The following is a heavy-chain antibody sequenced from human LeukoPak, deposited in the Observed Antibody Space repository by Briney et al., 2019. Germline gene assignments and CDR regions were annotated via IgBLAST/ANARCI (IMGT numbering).Heavy chain of an antibody. D-gene: IGHD5-24*01. J-gene: IGHJ4*02. CDR2: ISSSSSTI. CDR1: GFTFSSYS. CDR3: AKESEIDGYLR. Sequence: GGSLRLSCAASGFTFSSYSMNWVRQAPGKGLEWVSYISSSSSTIYYADSVKGRFTISRDNSKNTLYLQMSSLRTEDTAMYYCAKESEIDGYLRWGQGTLVTVSS. V-gene: IGHV3-48*01.